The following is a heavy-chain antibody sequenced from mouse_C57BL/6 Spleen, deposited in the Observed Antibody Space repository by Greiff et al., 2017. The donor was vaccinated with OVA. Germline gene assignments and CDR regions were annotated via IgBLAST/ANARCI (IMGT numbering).Heavy chain of an antibody. J-gene: IGHJ4*01. CDR2: ISYDGSN. V-gene: IGHV3-6*01. CDR3: ARGDYDGYAMDY. Sequence: DVKLQESGPGLVKPSQSLSLTCSVTGYSITSGYYWNWIRQFPGNKLEWTGYISYDGSNNYNPSLKNRISITRDTSKNQFFLKLNSVTTEDTATYYCARGDYDGYAMDYWGQGTSVTVSS. CDR1: GYSITSGYY. D-gene: IGHD2-4*01.